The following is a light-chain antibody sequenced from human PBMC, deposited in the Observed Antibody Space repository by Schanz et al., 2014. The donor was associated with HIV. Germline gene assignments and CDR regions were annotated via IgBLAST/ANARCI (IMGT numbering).Light chain of an antibody. J-gene: IGLJ1*01. Sequence: QSVLTQPASLSGSPGQSITISCTGTSIDVGGYDYVSWYQQHPDKAPRLIIYDVSNRPSGVSSRFSGSKSGSAASLTISGLQAEDEADYYCSSLSTSGAPVFGTGTKLTVL. CDR2: DVS. CDR3: SSLSTSGAPV. CDR1: SIDVGGYDY. V-gene: IGLV2-14*03.